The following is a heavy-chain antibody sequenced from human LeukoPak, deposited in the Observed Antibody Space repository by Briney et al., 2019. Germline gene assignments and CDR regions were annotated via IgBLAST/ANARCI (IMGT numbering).Heavy chain of an antibody. CDR1: GDSVSSINGA. D-gene: IGHD6-19*01. CDR2: TYYRSKWYY. V-gene: IGHV6-1*01. CDR3: ARDVATSGWYTFDY. J-gene: IGHJ4*02. Sequence: SQTLSLTCAISGDSVSSINGAWNWVRQSPSRGLEWLGRTYYRSKWYYDYASSIQCRISINPDASKNQFSLLLHSVTPEDTAVYYCARDVATSGWYTFDYWGQGSLVTVSS.